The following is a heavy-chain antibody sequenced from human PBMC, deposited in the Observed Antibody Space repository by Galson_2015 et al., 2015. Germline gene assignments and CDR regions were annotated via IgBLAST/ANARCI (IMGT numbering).Heavy chain of an antibody. J-gene: IGHJ6*02. Sequence: SLRLSCAASGLTFSSYAMSWVRQAPGKGLEWVAVIRCDGSNKYYADSVKGRFTISRDNTKNTLYLQMNSLRAEDTAVYYCAKAGDDYGSGSYDNTRTLGYYGMDVWGQGTTVTVSS. CDR1: GLTFSSYA. CDR2: IRCDGSNK. D-gene: IGHD3-10*01. V-gene: IGHV3-33*06. CDR3: AKAGDDYGSGSYDNTRTLGYYGMDV.